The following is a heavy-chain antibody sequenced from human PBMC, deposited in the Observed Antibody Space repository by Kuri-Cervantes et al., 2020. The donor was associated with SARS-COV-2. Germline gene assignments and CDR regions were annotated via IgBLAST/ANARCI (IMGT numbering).Heavy chain of an antibody. CDR3: ASARRSSGWATAGLKWFDH. CDR2: VNPGGGA. J-gene: IGHJ5*02. CDR1: DGSITGYC. D-gene: IGHD6-19*01. V-gene: IGHV4-34*01. Sequence: SETLSLTCAVYDGSITGYCWSWVRQPPGKGLEWVGEVNPGGGANYNTSLKGRVTISVDTSKTQFSLKLSSVTAAGTAVYYCASARRSSGWATAGLKWFDHWGQGILVTVSS.